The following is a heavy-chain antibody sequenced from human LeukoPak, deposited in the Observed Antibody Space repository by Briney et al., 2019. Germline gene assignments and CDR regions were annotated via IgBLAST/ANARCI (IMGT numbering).Heavy chain of an antibody. CDR3: ALAPNSNWFDF. D-gene: IGHD2-8*01. J-gene: IGHJ4*02. V-gene: IGHV4-59*03. CDR2: IHYSGSS. CDR1: GDSTSNFY. Sequence: SETLSLTCTVSGDSTSNFYWNWIRQSPGKGLEWIGNIHYSGSSVYNPSLKSRGTISIDPPRRQFFLNLNSVTAADTAVYFCALAPNSNWFDFWGPGILVTVSS.